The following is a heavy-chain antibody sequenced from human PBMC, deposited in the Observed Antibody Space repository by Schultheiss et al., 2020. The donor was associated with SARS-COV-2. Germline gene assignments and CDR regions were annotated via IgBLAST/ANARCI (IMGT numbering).Heavy chain of an antibody. CDR3: ARMVVVAATLGWFDP. CDR2: IYYSGST. D-gene: IGHD2-15*01. CDR1: GGSISSYY. J-gene: IGHJ5*02. V-gene: IGHV4-59*12. Sequence: SETLSLTCTVSGGSISSYYWSWIRQPPGKGLEWIGYIYYSGSTYYNPSLKGLVTISVDTSKNQFSLKLSSVTAADTAVYYCARMVVVAATLGWFDPWGQGTLVTVSS.